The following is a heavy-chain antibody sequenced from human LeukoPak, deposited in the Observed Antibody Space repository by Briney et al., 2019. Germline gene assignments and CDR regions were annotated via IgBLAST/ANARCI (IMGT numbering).Heavy chain of an antibody. Sequence: GASVKVSCKASGYTFTSYDINWVRQATGQGLEWMGWMNPNSGNTGYAQKFQGRVTITRNTSISTAYMELSSLRSEDTAVYYCARSPGYYYGSGSSPRPMDVWGKGTTVTISS. CDR2: MNPNSGNT. D-gene: IGHD3-10*01. J-gene: IGHJ6*03. V-gene: IGHV1-8*03. CDR3: ARSPGYYYGSGSSPRPMDV. CDR1: GYTFTSYD.